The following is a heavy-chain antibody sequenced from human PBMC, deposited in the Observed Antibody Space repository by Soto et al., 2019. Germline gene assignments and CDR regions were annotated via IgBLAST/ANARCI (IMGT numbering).Heavy chain of an antibody. CDR2: INPSGGST. CDR1: GYTFTSYY. Sequence: QVQLVQSGAEVKKPGASVKVSCKASGYTFTSYYMHWVRQAPGQGLEWMGIINPSGGSTSYAQKCQGRVTRTGDTPASTFYMELSSLRSEDAAVYYCGGEVTAAWDSSGYDEDNWGQGTLVTVSS. J-gene: IGHJ4*02. CDR3: GGEVTAAWDSSGYDEDN. V-gene: IGHV1-46*01. D-gene: IGHD3-22*01.